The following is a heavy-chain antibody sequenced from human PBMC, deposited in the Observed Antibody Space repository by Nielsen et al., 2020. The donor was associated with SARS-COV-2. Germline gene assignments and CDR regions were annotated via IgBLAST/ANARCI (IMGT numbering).Heavy chain of an antibody. CDR3: AGRSFES. CDR2: INPDGSKK. CDR1: GFTFSNYW. Sequence: GESLKISCAASGFTFSNYWMHWLRQAPGKGLEWVANINPDGSKKYYVDPVKGRFTISRDNTKNSLYLQMNSLRADDTAVYYCAGRSFESWGQGTLVTVSS. J-gene: IGHJ4*02. V-gene: IGHV3-7*01.